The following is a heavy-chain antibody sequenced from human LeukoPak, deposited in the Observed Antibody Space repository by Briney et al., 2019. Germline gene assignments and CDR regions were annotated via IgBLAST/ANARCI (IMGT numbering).Heavy chain of an antibody. CDR2: IYYSGST. CDR3: ARDPHSGYGSDY. Sequence: PSETLSLTCTVSGGSISSYYWSWIRQPPGKGLEWIGYIYYSGSTNYNPSLKSRVTISVDTSKNQFSLKVSSVTAADTAVYYCARDPHSGYGSDYWGQGTLVTVSS. J-gene: IGHJ4*02. V-gene: IGHV4-59*12. CDR1: GGSISSYY. D-gene: IGHD5-12*01.